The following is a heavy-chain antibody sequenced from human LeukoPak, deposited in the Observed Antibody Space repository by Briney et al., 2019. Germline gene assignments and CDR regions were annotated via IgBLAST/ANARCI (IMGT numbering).Heavy chain of an antibody. V-gene: IGHV3-21*01. CDR2: ISSSSSYI. CDR1: GFTFSSYS. D-gene: IGHD2-21*02. Sequence: GGSLRLSCAASGFTFSSYSMNWVRQAPGKGLEWVSSISSSSSYIYYADSVKGRFTISRDNAKNSLYLQMNSLRAEDTAVYYCARVRYCGGDCYSCDYWGQGTLVTVSS. J-gene: IGHJ4*02. CDR3: ARVRYCGGDCYSCDY.